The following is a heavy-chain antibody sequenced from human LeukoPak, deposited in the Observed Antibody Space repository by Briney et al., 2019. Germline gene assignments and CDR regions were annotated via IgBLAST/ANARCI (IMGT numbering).Heavy chain of an antibody. Sequence: ASVKVSCKASGYTFTNYGITWVRQAPGQGLEWMAWISAYNGYTNFAQNLQDRVTLTTDTSTTTAYMELRSLRFDDTAVYYCAKAGRSRSFYSDAFDIWGQGTLVTVSS. J-gene: IGHJ3*02. CDR3: AKAGRSRSFYSDAFDI. V-gene: IGHV1-18*01. CDR1: GYTFTNYG. D-gene: IGHD3-10*01. CDR2: ISAYNGYT.